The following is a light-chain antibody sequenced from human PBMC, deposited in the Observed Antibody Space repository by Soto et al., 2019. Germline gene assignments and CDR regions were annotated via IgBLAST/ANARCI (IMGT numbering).Light chain of an antibody. V-gene: IGKV3-20*01. CDR2: GAS. CDR3: QQYGSSPPYT. CDR1: QSVSSNY. J-gene: IGKJ2*01. Sequence: EIVLTQSPGTLSLSPGERATLSCRASQSVSSNYLAWYQQKPGQAPRLLIYGASSRATGNPDRFSGSGSGTGFTLTISRLEPEDFAVYYCQQYGSSPPYTFGQGTKLEIK.